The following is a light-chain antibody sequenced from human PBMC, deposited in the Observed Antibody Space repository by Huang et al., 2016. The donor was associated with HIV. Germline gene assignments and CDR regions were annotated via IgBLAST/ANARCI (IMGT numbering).Light chain of an antibody. J-gene: IGKJ1*01. CDR3: QQDQSVPWT. Sequence: DIQMTQSPSSLSASVGDRVTIICRASQGISKSLAWYQQKPGKAPKLILYATSKLEGGVPSRCSGSCYGTHCTLTISTLQPEDLATYYCQQDQSVPWTFGQGTKVAI. CDR2: ATS. V-gene: IGKV1-NL1*01. CDR1: QGISKS.